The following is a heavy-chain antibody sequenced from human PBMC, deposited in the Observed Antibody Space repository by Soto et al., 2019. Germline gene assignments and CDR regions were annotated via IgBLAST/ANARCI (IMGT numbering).Heavy chain of an antibody. Sequence: SETLSLTCAVSGGSISRGGFSWTLIRQPPGGDLEWIGNIYHSGTASYNPALTGRVTISIDISKNLFSLTLRSVTAADTALYYCARDRRPRYYDGSGLDYWGQGTLVTVSS. D-gene: IGHD3-22*01. V-gene: IGHV4-30-2*01. CDR3: ARDRRPRYYDGSGLDY. J-gene: IGHJ4*02. CDR2: IYHSGTA. CDR1: GGSISRGGFS.